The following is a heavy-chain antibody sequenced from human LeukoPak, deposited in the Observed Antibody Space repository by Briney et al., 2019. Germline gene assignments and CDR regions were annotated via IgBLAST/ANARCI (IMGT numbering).Heavy chain of an antibody. Sequence: ASVRVSCKASGYIFTNYGISWVRHAPGQGREWMGWISGYNGNTKYAQKFQGRVTMTTDTSTSTAYMELRSLITDDTAVYFCARDDLDTVMGACDRWGQGTLVIVSS. CDR2: ISGYNGNT. CDR3: ARDDLDTVMGACDR. CDR1: GYIFTNYG. D-gene: IGHD5-18*01. J-gene: IGHJ5*02. V-gene: IGHV1-18*04.